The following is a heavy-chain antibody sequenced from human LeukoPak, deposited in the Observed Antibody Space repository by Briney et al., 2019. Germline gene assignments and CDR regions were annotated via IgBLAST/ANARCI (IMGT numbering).Heavy chain of an antibody. D-gene: IGHD5-18*01. J-gene: IGHJ4*02. CDR2: MNPNSGNT. CDR3: ARDPSTAMANSAF. Sequence: ASVKVSCKASGYSFTSFNINWVRQATGQGLEWMGWMNPNSGNTGYAQKFQGRVTMTRNTSISTAYMELSSLRSEDTAVYYCARDPSTAMANSAFWGQGTLVTVSS. CDR1: GYSFTSFN. V-gene: IGHV1-8*01.